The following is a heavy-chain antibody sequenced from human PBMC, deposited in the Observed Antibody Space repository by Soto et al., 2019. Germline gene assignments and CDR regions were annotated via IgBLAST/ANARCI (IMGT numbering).Heavy chain of an antibody. J-gene: IGHJ4*02. D-gene: IGHD2-2*01. V-gene: IGHV4-4*02. CDR3: ARGISSPDEYFDH. CDR1: GDSISGSQW. CDR2: ISHTGTT. Sequence: QVQLQESGPGLVKPSETLSLTCAVSGDSISGSQWWSWVRLPPGKGLEWIGEISHTGTTNYNPSLKSRVTMSVDKPKNQFSLNLTSVTAADTAVYYCARGISSPDEYFDHWGQGTVVTVSP.